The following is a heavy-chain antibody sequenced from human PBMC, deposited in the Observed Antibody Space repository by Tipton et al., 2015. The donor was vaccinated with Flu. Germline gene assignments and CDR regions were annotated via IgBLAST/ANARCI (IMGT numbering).Heavy chain of an antibody. CDR2: MNPNSGNT. Sequence: QVQLVQSGAEVKKPGASVKVSCKASGYTFTSYDINWVRQATGQGLEWMGWMNPNSGNTGYAQKFQGRVTMTRNTSISTAYMELSSLRSEDTAVYYCARVLRKYSSSWYGRGYWGQGTLVTVSS. CDR1: GYTFTSYD. CDR3: ARVLRKYSSSWYGRGY. J-gene: IGHJ4*02. V-gene: IGHV1-8*01. D-gene: IGHD6-13*01.